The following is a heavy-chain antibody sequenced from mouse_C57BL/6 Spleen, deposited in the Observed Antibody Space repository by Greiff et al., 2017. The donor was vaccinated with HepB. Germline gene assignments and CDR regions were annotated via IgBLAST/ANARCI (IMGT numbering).Heavy chain of an antibody. D-gene: IGHD1-1*01. Sequence: EVQLVESGGGLVKPGGSLKLSCAASGFTFSSYAMSWVRQTPEKRLEWVATISDGGSYTYYPDNVKGRFTISRDNAKNNLYLQMSHLKSEDTAMYYCARAYYYGRYFDVWGTGTTVTVSS. CDR3: ARAYYYGRYFDV. V-gene: IGHV5-4*01. CDR1: GFTFSSYA. CDR2: ISDGGSYT. J-gene: IGHJ1*03.